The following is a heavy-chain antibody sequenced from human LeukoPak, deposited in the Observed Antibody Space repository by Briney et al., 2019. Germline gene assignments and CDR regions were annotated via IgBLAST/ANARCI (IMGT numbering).Heavy chain of an antibody. J-gene: IGHJ4*02. D-gene: IGHD1-26*01. CDR3: ASLRERSYYARGFDY. V-gene: IGHV4-34*01. CDR1: GGSFSGYY. Sequence: SETLSLTCAVYGGSFSGYYWSWIRQPPGKGLEWIGEINHSGSTNYNPSLKSRVTISVDTSKNQFSLKLTSVTAADTAVYYCASLRERSYYARGFDYWGQGTLVSVSS. CDR2: INHSGST.